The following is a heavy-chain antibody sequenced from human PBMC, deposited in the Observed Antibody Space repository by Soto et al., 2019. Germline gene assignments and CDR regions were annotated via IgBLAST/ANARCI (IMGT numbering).Heavy chain of an antibody. J-gene: IGHJ4*02. CDR3: ARQIYDSDTGPNFQYYFDS. Sequence: SLKISCKGSGYSFAGYWITWVRQKPGKGLEWMGRIDPSDSQSYYSPSFRGHVTISVTKSITTVFLQWSSLRASDTAMYYCARQIYDSDTGPNFQYYFDSWGQGTPVTVSS. D-gene: IGHD3-22*01. CDR1: GYSFAGYW. CDR2: IDPSDSQS. V-gene: IGHV5-10-1*01.